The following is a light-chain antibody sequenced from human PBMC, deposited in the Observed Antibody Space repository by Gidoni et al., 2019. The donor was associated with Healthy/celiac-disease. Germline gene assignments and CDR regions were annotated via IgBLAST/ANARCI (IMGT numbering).Light chain of an antibody. Sequence: EIVLTQSPGTLSLSPGERATLSCRASQSVSSSYLAWYQQKPGQAPRLLIYGASSRATGIPDRFSGSGSGTDFTLTISRLEPEDFAVYYCLHLKTFXQXTKVEIK. CDR1: QSVSSSY. V-gene: IGKV3-20*01. CDR3: LHLKT. CDR2: GAS. J-gene: IGKJ1*01.